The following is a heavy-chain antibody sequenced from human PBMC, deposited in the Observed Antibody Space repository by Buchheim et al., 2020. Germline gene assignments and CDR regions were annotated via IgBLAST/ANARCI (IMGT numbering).Heavy chain of an antibody. CDR1: GFTFSSYG. V-gene: IGHV3-30*03. Sequence: QVQLVESGGGVVQPGRSLRLSCAASGFTFSSYGMHWVRQAPGKGLEWVAVISYDGSNKYYADSVKGRFTISRDNSKNTLYLQMNSLRAEDTAVYYCARERRPGFSSSSVQGDWYFDLWDRGTL. CDR2: ISYDGSNK. D-gene: IGHD6-6*01. CDR3: ARERRPGFSSSSVQGDWYFDL. J-gene: IGHJ2*01.